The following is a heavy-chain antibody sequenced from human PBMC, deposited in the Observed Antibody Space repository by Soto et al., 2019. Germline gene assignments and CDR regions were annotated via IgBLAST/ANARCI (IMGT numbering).Heavy chain of an antibody. Sequence: PGGSLRLSCAASGFTFSSYAMSWIRQAPGKGLEWVSYISSSSSYTDYADSVKGRFTISRDNAKNSLYLQMNSLRAEDTAVYYCAKRATGTYFDYWGQGTLVTVSS. CDR3: AKRATGTYFDY. CDR1: GFTFSSYA. V-gene: IGHV3-11*03. CDR2: ISSSSSYT. J-gene: IGHJ4*02. D-gene: IGHD1-1*01.